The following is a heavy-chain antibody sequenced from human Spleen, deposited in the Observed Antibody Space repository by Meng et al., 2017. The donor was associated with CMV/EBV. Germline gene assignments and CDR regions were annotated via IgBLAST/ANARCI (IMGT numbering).Heavy chain of an antibody. J-gene: IGHJ4*02. CDR1: GCTFSSYA. V-gene: IGHV3-23*01. D-gene: IGHD2-15*01. CDR2: ISGSGGST. CDR3: AKGAVVAPVDY. Sequence: SCAASGCTFSSYAMSWVRQAPRKGLEWVSAISGSGGSTYYADSVKGRFTISRDNSKNTLYLQMNSLRAEDTAVYYCAKGAVVAPVDYWGQGTLVTVSS.